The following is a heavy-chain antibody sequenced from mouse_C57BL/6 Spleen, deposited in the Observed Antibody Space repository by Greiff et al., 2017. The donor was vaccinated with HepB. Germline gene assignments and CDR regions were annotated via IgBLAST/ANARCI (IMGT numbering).Heavy chain of an antibody. Sequence: EVMLVESGGGLVKPGGSLKLSCAASGFTFSDYGMHWVRQAPEKGLEWVAYISSGSSTIYYADTVKGRSTLTTDNAKNTLFLQMTSLTSEDTAMYYCARCDYADFYAMDYWGQGTSVTVSS. CDR3: ARCDYADFYAMDY. J-gene: IGHJ4*01. CDR1: GFTFSDYG. D-gene: IGHD2-4*01. V-gene: IGHV5-17*01. CDR2: ISSGSSTI.